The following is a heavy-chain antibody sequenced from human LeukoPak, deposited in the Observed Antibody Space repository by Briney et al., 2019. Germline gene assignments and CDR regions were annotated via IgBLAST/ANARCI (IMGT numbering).Heavy chain of an antibody. CDR2: ISGSGGTT. J-gene: IGHJ4*02. CDR1: GFTFSNYY. Sequence: GGSLRLSCAASGFTFSNYYMSWVRQAPGKGLEWVSAISGSGGTTYYADSVKGRFTISRDNSKNTLYLQMNSLRAEDTAVYYCAKVEGSGIDYWGQGTLVTVSS. V-gene: IGHV3-23*01. D-gene: IGHD3-3*01. CDR3: AKVEGSGIDY.